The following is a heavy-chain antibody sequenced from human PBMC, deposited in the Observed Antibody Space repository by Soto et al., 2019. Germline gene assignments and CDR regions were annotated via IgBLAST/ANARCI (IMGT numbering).Heavy chain of an antibody. CDR2: ISGSGDST. J-gene: IGHJ6*02. CDR1: GFTFSSYA. D-gene: IGHD2-8*01. Sequence: EVQLLESGGGLVQPGGSLRLSCAASGFTFSSYAMSWVRQAPGKGLEWVSVISGSGDSTYYADSVRGRFTSSRDNXXXXXXXXXXXXXXXXXXXXXXXXXXXXXXAGPTKFYGMDVWCQGTTVNFSS. CDR3: XXXXXXXXAGPTKFYGMDV. V-gene: IGHV3-23*01.